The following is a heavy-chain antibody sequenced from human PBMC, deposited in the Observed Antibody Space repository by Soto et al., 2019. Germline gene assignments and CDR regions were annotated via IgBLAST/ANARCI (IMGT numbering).Heavy chain of an antibody. CDR3: ASAVSTKTAPIDY. CDR2: ITPSSGST. CDR1: GYTFTTYY. J-gene: IGHJ4*02. Sequence: QVQLVQSGAEVKNPGASVKVSCKASGYTFTTYYMHWLRQARGQGLEWMGIITPSSGSTRYEQKFQDRVTMTRDTATSTGYMELSSLRSEDTAVYYCASAVSTKTAPIDYWGQGTLVTVSS. D-gene: IGHD4-17*01. V-gene: IGHV1-46*03.